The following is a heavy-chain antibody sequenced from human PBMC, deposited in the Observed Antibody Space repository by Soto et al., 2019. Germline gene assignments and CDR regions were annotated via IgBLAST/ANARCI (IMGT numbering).Heavy chain of an antibody. CDR1: GYTFTSYD. J-gene: IGHJ6*03. CDR3: ARDKSPVAPPPIAYYYYYMDV. Sequence: ASVKVSCKASGYTFTSYDINWVRQATGQGLEWMGWMNPNSGNTGYAQKFQGRVTMTRNTSISTAYMELSSLRSEDTAVYYCARDKSPVAPPPIAYYYYYMDVWGKGTTVTVSS. D-gene: IGHD6-19*01. CDR2: MNPNSGNT. V-gene: IGHV1-8*01.